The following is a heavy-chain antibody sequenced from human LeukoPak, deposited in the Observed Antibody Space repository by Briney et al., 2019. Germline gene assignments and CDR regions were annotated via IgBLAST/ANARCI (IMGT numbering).Heavy chain of an antibody. D-gene: IGHD3-22*01. CDR3: AKGYYYDSSGYYPPFDY. J-gene: IGHJ4*02. V-gene: IGHV3-9*01. CDR2: INTDGTST. Sequence: GRSLRLSCAASGFTFDDYAMHWVRQAPGKGLEWVSRINTDGTSTSYADSVKGRFTISRDNAKNTLYLQMNSLRAEDTAVYYCAKGYYYDSSGYYPPFDYWGQGTLVTVSS. CDR1: GFTFDDYA.